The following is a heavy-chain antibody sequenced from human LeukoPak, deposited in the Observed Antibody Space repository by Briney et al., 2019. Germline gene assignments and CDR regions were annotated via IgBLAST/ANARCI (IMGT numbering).Heavy chain of an antibody. D-gene: IGHD3-3*01. V-gene: IGHV4-59*08. CDR2: IYYSGST. J-gene: IGHJ4*02. Sequence: PSETLSLTCTVSGGSISSYYWSWIRQPPGKGLEWIGYIYYSGSTNYNPSLKSRVTISVDTSKNQFSLKLSSVTAADTAVYYCARHFRRQLRFLGWLLPPFDYWGQGTLVTVSS. CDR3: ARHFRRQLRFLGWLLPPFDY. CDR1: GGSISSYY.